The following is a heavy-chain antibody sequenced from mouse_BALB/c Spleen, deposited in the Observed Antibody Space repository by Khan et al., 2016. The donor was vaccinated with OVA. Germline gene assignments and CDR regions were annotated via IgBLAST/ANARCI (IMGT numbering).Heavy chain of an antibody. CDR3: ARRGLRWDFDY. D-gene: IGHD1-1*01. CDR1: GYTFINYW. CDR2: INPSTGYT. V-gene: IGHV1-7*01. J-gene: IGHJ2*01. Sequence: VQLVESGAELAKPGASVKMSCKASGYTFINYWILWVKQRPGQGLEWTGYINPSTGYTEYNQNFKDKATLTADKSSSTAYMQLSSLTSEDSAVYYCARRGLRWDFDYWGQGTTLTVSS.